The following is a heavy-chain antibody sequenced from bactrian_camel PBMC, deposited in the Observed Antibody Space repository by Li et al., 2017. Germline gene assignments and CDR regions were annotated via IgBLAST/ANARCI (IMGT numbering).Heavy chain of an antibody. V-gene: IGHV3S53*01. CDR1: GYTYSANC. Sequence: VQLVESGGGSVQAGGSLRLSCAASGYTYSANCMGWFRQVPGKEREGDAGIESDGSTSYADSVKGRFTISQDNGKNIAYLQMNNLKPEDSAMHYCSADRMGVRSGGYCGAPDFGYRGQETQVTVSS. J-gene: IGHJ6*01. D-gene: IGHD3*01. CDR2: IESDGST. CDR3: SADRMGVRSGGYCGAPDFGY.